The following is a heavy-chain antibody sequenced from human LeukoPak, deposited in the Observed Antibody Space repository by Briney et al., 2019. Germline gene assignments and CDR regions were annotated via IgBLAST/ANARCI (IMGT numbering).Heavy chain of an antibody. D-gene: IGHD3-22*01. Sequence: SVKVSCKASGGTFSSYAISWVRQAPGQGLEWMGGIILIFGTANYAQKFQGRVTITADESTSTAYMELSSLRSEDTAVYYCARDRNPDYYDSSGYYWVWGQGTLVTVTS. V-gene: IGHV1-69*13. CDR3: ARDRNPDYYDSSGYYWV. CDR2: IILIFGTA. J-gene: IGHJ4*02. CDR1: GGTFSSYA.